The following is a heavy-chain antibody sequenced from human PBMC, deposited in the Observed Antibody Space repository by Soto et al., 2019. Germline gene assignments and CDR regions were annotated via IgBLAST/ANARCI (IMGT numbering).Heavy chain of an antibody. CDR1: GFTFSTYW. CDR2: MKPDGDEK. Sequence: EVQLVESGGGLVQPGGSLRLSCAASGFTFSTYWISWVRQAPGKGLEWVANMKPDGDEKYYMDSVKGRFTISRDNTKNSLYLQMSSLGADDTAVYYCVRDFDYWGQGTLVTVSS. J-gene: IGHJ4*02. V-gene: IGHV3-7*01. CDR3: VRDFDY.